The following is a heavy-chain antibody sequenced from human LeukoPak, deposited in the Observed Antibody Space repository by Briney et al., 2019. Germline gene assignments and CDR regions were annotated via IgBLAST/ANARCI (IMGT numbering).Heavy chain of an antibody. CDR2: INHSGST. CDR1: GGSFSGYY. CDR3: ARCILGYCSSTSCYASRLYYYYGMDV. J-gene: IGHJ6*02. V-gene: IGHV4-34*01. Sequence: SETLSLTCAVYGGSFSGYYWSWIRQPPGKGLEWIGEINHSGSTNYNPSLKSRVTISVDTSKNQFSLKLSSVTAADMAVYYCARCILGYCSSTSCYASRLYYYYGMDVWGQGTTVTVSS. D-gene: IGHD2-2*01.